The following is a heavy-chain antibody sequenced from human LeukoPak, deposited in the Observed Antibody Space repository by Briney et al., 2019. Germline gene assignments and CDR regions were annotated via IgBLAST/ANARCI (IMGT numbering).Heavy chain of an antibody. J-gene: IGHJ4*02. CDR3: VRDLHYDTSGYSGY. CDR1: GFTFSDYY. CDR2: ISSSGSTI. D-gene: IGHD3-22*01. Sequence: GGSLRLSCAASGFTFSDYYMSWIRQAPGKGLEWVSYISSSGSTIYYADSVKGRFTISRDNAKNSLYLQMNSLRAEDTAVYYCVRDLHYDTSGYSGYWGQGTLVTVSS. V-gene: IGHV3-11*01.